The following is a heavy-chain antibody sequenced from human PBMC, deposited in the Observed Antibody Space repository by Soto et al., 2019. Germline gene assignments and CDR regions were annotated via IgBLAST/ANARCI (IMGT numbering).Heavy chain of an antibody. V-gene: IGHV4-59*01. CDR2: IYYSGST. J-gene: IGHJ6*02. CDR1: GGSIRSYY. D-gene: IGHD2-21*01. CDR3: ARDKVIDYYGMDV. Sequence: LSLTCTVSGGSIRSYYWSWIRQPPGKGLEWIGYIYYSGSTNYNPSLKSRVTISVDTSKNQFSLKLSSVTAADTAVYYCARDKVIDYYGMDVWGQGTTFTVSS.